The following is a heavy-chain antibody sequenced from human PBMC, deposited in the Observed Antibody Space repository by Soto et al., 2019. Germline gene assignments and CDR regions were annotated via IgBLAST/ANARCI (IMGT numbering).Heavy chain of an antibody. CDR3: PTAWNYFAAGGYPYYSAY. CDR2: IYHSGST. CDR1: GGSISSNNW. V-gene: IGHV4-4*02. J-gene: IGHJ4*02. Sequence: QMQLKQSGPGLVKPSGTLSLTCAVSGGSISSNNWWTWVRQPPGKGLEWIGEIYHSGSTNYNPSPKSRVTISVEKSKTQFSLNLTSVTAADTAVYYCPTAWNYFAAGGYPYYSAYWGRGTLVTVSS. D-gene: IGHD2-8*02.